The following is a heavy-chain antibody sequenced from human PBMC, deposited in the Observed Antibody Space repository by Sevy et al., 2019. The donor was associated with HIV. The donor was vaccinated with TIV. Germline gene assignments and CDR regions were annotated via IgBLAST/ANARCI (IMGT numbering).Heavy chain of an antibody. Sequence: ASVKVSCKASGYTFTGYYMHWVRQAPGQGLEWMGWINPNSGGTNYAQKFQGRVTMTRETSISTAYMELSRLRSDDTAVYYCASAPITMVRGVIKYFQHWGQGTLVTVSS. CDR1: GYTFTGYY. CDR2: INPNSGGT. V-gene: IGHV1-2*02. CDR3: ASAPITMVRGVIKYFQH. D-gene: IGHD3-10*01. J-gene: IGHJ1*01.